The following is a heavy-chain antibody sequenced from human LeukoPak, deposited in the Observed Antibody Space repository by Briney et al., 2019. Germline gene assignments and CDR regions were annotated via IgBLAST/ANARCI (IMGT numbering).Heavy chain of an antibody. V-gene: IGHV4-39*07. CDR3: ARESIPVLLWFGELRGWFDP. CDR2: IYYSGST. D-gene: IGHD3-10*01. CDR1: GGSISSSSYY. J-gene: IGHJ5*02. Sequence: SETLSLTCTVSGGSISSSSYYWGWIRQPPGKGLEWIGSIYYSGSTYYNPSLKSRVTISVDTSKNQFSLKLSSVTAADTAVYYCARESIPVLLWFGELRGWFDPWGQGTLVTVSS.